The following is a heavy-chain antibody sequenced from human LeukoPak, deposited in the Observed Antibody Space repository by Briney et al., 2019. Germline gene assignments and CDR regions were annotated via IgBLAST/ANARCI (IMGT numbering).Heavy chain of an antibody. CDR2: ISGYNANA. J-gene: IGHJ4*02. D-gene: IGHD3-9*01. V-gene: IGHV1-18*01. CDR1: GYTFTSYG. CDR3: ARDQGYDILTGYNFDY. Sequence: ASVKVSCKASGYTFTSYGISWVRQAPGQGLEWRGWISGYNANANYVQKLQGRVTMTTDTSTSTAYMELRSLRSDDTAMYYCARDQGYDILTGYNFDYWGQGTLVTVSS.